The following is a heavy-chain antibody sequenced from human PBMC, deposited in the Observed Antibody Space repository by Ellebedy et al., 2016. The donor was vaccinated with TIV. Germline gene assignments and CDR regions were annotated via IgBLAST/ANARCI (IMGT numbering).Heavy chain of an antibody. CDR2: ISSSSSYI. Sequence: PGGSLRLSCAASGFTFSSYSMNWVRQAPGKGLEWVSSISSSSSYIYYAHSVKGRFTISRDNAKNSLYLQMNSLRAEDTAVYYCARIGSLDATRSAFDIWGQGTMVTVSS. CDR3: ARIGSLDATRSAFDI. CDR1: GFTFSSYS. D-gene: IGHD2-2*01. J-gene: IGHJ3*02. V-gene: IGHV3-21*01.